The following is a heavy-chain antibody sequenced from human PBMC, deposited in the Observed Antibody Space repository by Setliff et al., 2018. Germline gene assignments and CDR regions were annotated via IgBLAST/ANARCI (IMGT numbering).Heavy chain of an antibody. CDR3: ARDRTYYGSGTYTRWFDY. CDR2: IYTSWST. V-gene: IGHV4-61*10. CDR1: GGSVNSGYDN. Sequence: PSETLSLTCTVSGGSVNSGYDNWSWIRQPAGKGLEWIGHIYTSWSTNYNPSLKSRVTMSVDTSKNQFSLKLSSVTAADTAVYYCARDRTYYGSGTYTRWFDYWGQGTLVTVSS. J-gene: IGHJ4*02. D-gene: IGHD3-10*01.